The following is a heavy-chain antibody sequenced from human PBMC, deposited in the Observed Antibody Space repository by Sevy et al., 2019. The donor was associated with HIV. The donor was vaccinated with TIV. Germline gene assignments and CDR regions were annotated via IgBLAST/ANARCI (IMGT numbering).Heavy chain of an antibody. CDR3: AREGGYTSAWSPGNY. J-gene: IGHJ4*02. CDR2: ISYEGIIK. V-gene: IGHV3-30*01. CDR1: GFTFNTHA. D-gene: IGHD6-19*01. Sequence: GGYLRLSCAASGFTFNTHAMHWVRQAPGKGLEWVALISYEGIIKYYADSVKGRLTISRDNSKNTLSLQMNSLRIEDTAVYYCAREGGYTSAWSPGNYWGQGTLVTVSS.